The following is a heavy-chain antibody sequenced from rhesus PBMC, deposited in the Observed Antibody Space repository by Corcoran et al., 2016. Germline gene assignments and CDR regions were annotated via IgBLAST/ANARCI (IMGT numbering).Heavy chain of an antibody. Sequence: QVKLQQWGEGLVKPSETLSLTCAVYGGSISGYYYWSWIRQPPVNGLGWIGYLYGNSASTNYNPSLKHRVTISIEPSKNPFSLQLSSVTAAGTAVYYCAREGSGGSSSWGQGVLFTVSS. V-gene: IGHV4-73*01. J-gene: IGHJ4*01. CDR2: LYGNSAST. CDR1: GGSISGYYY. CDR3: AREGSGGSSS. D-gene: IGHD4-29*01.